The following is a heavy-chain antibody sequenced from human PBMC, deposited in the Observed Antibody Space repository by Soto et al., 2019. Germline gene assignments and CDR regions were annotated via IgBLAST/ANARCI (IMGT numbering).Heavy chain of an antibody. Sequence: GASVKVSCKASGGTFSSYAISWVRQAPGQGLEWMGGIIPIFGTANYAQKFQGRVTITADKSTSTAYMELSSLRSEDTAVYYCARGYYYDSSGISDYYGMDVWGQGTTVTAP. CDR3: ARGYYYDSSGISDYYGMDV. CDR2: IIPIFGTA. D-gene: IGHD3-22*01. V-gene: IGHV1-69*06. CDR1: GGTFSSYA. J-gene: IGHJ6*02.